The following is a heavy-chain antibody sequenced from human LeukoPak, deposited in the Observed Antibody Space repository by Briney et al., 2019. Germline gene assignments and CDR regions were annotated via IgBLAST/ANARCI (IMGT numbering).Heavy chain of an antibody. J-gene: IGHJ4*02. CDR2: IYYSGST. CDR1: GGSISSYY. CDR3: ARVLTCGGDCYPPDY. V-gene: IGHV4-59*01. D-gene: IGHD2-21*02. Sequence: PSETLSLTCTVSGGSISSYYWSWIRQPPGKGLEWIGYIYYSGSTNYNPSLKSRVTISVDTSKNQLSLKLSSVTAADTAVYYCARVLTCGGDCYPPDYWGQGTLVTVSS.